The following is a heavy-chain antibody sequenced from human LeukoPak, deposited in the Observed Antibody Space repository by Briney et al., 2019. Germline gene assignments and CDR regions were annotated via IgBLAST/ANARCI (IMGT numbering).Heavy chain of an antibody. J-gene: IGHJ4*02. CDR1: GFTFSNAW. Sequence: GGPLRLSCAASGFTFSNAWVSWVRQAPGKGLEWVGRIRSKTDGGTTDYAAPVKGRFTISRDDSNNTLYLQMNSLKTEDTAVYYCATDKTPFGYWGQGNLVTVSS. CDR3: ATDKTPFGY. CDR2: IRSKTDGGTT. V-gene: IGHV3-15*01.